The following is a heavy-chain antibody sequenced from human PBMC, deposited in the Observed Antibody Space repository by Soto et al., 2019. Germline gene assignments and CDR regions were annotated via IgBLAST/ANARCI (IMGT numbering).Heavy chain of an antibody. V-gene: IGHV3-74*01. Sequence: GGSLRLSCAASGFTFSSYWMHWVRQTTGKGLVWVSRIDREGSDTAYADSVKGRFTISRDNAKNTLYLQMNSLRAEDTAVYYCARATTTVTTRPTLGYWGQGTLVTVSS. CDR3: ARATTTVTTRPTLGY. CDR2: IDREGSDT. D-gene: IGHD4-17*01. J-gene: IGHJ4*02. CDR1: GFTFSSYW.